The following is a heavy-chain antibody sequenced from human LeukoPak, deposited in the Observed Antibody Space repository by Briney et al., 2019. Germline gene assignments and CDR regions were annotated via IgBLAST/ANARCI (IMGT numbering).Heavy chain of an antibody. CDR3: GKDGGQYSTGPEFDP. CDR2: ISGGGERT. V-gene: IGHV3-23*01. CDR1: GIVFSNTA. D-gene: IGHD2-8*02. J-gene: IGHJ5*02. Sequence: GGSLTLSCAASGIVFSNTAMNWARQSPGRGVEGVAAISGGGERTFYADSVKGRFTISRDNSKNMAYLQMNSLRADDTAIYYCGKDGGQYSTGPEFDPRGQGALVTVSS.